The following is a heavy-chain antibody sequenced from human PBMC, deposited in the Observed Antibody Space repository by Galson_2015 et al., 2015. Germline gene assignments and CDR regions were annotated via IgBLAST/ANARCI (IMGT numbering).Heavy chain of an antibody. D-gene: IGHD5-12*01. CDR1: GFTFSSYW. Sequence: SLRLSCAASGFTFSSYWMHWVRQAPGKGLVWVSRINSDGSSTSYADSVKGRFTISRDNAKNTLYLQMNSLRAEDTAVYYCARDRDILREIDYWGQGTLVTVSS. J-gene: IGHJ4*02. V-gene: IGHV3-74*01. CDR2: INSDGSST. CDR3: ARDRDILREIDY.